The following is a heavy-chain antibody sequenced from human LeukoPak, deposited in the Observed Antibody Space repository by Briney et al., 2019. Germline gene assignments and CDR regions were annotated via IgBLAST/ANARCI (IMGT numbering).Heavy chain of an antibody. D-gene: IGHD2-2*01. V-gene: IGHV1-69*05. J-gene: IGHJ6*03. CDR2: IIPIFGTA. CDR3: ARGPDIVVVPAAIAYYYYYMDV. CDR1: GGTFSSYA. Sequence: SVKVSCKASGGTFSSYAISWVRQAPGQGLEWMGGIIPIFGTANYAQKFQGRVTITTDESTSTAYMELSSLRSEDTAVYYCARGPDIVVVPAAIAYYYYYMDVWGKGTTVTVPS.